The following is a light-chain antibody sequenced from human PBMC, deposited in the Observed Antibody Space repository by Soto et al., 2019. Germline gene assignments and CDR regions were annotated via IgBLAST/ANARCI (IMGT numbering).Light chain of an antibody. CDR2: ATS. J-gene: IGKJ2*01. V-gene: IGKV3-15*01. CDR3: QQYNNWPLF. CDR1: QNLGNT. Sequence: EIVMTQSPATLSVSPGERVTLSCRASQNLGNTLAWYQQKPGQAPRLLIYATSTRATGIPARFSGSGSGTEFSLTISSLQSEDFALYYCQQYNNWPLFFGQGTKLEIK.